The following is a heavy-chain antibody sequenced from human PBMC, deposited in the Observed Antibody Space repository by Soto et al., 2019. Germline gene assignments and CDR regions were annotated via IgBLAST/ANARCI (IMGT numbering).Heavy chain of an antibody. Sequence: QVQLVQSGAEVKKPGSSVKVSCKASGGTFSSYTISWLRQAPGQGLEWMGRIIPILGIAYDAQKFQGRVTITADKSTNTAYMEQGSLRSEDTAVYYCARDQGGYGDYSPFEPWGQATLVTVSS. J-gene: IGHJ5*02. CDR3: ARDQGGYGDYSPFEP. CDR2: IIPILGIA. V-gene: IGHV1-69*08. CDR1: GGTFSSYT. D-gene: IGHD4-17*01.